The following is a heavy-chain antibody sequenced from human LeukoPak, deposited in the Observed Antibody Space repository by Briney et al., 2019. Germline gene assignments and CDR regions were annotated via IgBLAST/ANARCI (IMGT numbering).Heavy chain of an antibody. CDR2: ISYDGSNK. Sequence: PGGPLRLSCAASGGFTFGTYAMHWVRQAPGKGLEWVAVISYDGSNKYYADSVKGRFTVSRDNSKNTLFLQMNSLRAEDTAVYYCARVSGYFDNWGQGTLVTVSS. V-gene: IGHV3-30-3*01. J-gene: IGHJ4*02. CDR1: GGFTFGTYA. CDR3: ARVSGYFDN.